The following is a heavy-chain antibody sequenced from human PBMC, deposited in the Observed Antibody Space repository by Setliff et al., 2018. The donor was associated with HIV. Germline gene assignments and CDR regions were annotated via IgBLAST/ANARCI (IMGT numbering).Heavy chain of an antibody. CDR3: ARARNYCTTTKCPTFGAIFYNFYYMDV. D-gene: IGHD2-8*01. J-gene: IGHJ6*03. CDR2: IYTSGST. Sequence: SETLSLTCTVSGGSISSGYYYWSWIRQPAGKGLEWVGRIYTSGSTSYNPSLKSRLTISVDTSKNQFSLKLNSVTAADTAVYFCARARNYCTTTKCPTFGAIFYNFYYMDVWGKGTTVTVSS. CDR1: GGSISSGYYY. V-gene: IGHV4-61*02.